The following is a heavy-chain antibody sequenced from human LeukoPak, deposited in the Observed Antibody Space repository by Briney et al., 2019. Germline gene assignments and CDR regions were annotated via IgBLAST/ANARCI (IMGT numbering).Heavy chain of an antibody. D-gene: IGHD3-10*01. CDR3: ARDGEADAFDI. CDR1: GGSISSYY. CDR2: IYYSGST. V-gene: IGHV4-59*01. Sequence: TSETLSLTCTVSGGSISSYYWSWIRQPPGKGLEWIGYIYYSGSTNYNPSLKSRVTISVDTSKNQSSLKLSSVTAADTAVYYCARDGEADAFDIWGQGTMVTVSS. J-gene: IGHJ3*02.